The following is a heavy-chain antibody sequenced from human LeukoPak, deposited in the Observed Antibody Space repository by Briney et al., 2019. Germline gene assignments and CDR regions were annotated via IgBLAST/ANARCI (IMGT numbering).Heavy chain of an antibody. CDR3: ARVPGSTVGYYYYYYMDV. D-gene: IGHD4-23*01. CDR2: IYSGGST. V-gene: IGHV3-53*01. Sequence: GGSLRLSCAASGFTVSSNYMSWVRQAPGKGLEWVSVIYSGGSTYYADSVKGRFTISRDNSKNTLDLQMSSLRAEDTAVYYCARVPGSTVGYYYYYYMDVWGKGTTVTISS. CDR1: GFTVSSNY. J-gene: IGHJ6*03.